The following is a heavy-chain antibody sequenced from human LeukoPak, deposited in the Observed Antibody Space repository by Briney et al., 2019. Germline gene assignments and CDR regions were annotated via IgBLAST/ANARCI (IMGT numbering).Heavy chain of an antibody. J-gene: IGHJ3*02. Sequence: ASVTVSCKASGYTFTSYYINWVRQAAGEGLEWMGWMNPNSGNTGYAQKFQGRVTMTRNTSISTAYMELSSLRSEDTPVYYCARDRAFDIWGQGTMVTVSS. CDR3: ARDRAFDI. CDR1: GYTFTSYY. V-gene: IGHV1-8*01. CDR2: MNPNSGNT.